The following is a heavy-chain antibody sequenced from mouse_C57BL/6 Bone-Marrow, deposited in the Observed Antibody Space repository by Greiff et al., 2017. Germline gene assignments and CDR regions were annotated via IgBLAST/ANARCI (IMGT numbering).Heavy chain of an antibody. Sequence: EVQLVESGGGLVQPKGSLQLSCAASGFSFNTSAMNWVRQAPGKGLEWVARIRSKSNNYATYYADSVKDRFAISRDDSESMLYLQMNHLKTEDTAMYYCVIRTGSYWGQGTLVTVSA. J-gene: IGHJ3*01. D-gene: IGHD4-1*01. CDR3: VIRTGSY. CDR2: IRSKSNNYAT. V-gene: IGHV10-1*01. CDR1: GFSFNTSA.